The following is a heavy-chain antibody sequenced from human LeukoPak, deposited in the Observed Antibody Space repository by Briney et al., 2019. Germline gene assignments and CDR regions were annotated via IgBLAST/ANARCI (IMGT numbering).Heavy chain of an antibody. J-gene: IGHJ4*02. CDR1: GYTFTSYG. CDR2: INPNSGGT. D-gene: IGHD6-19*01. V-gene: IGHV1-2*02. Sequence: ASVKVSCKASGYTFTSYGISWVRQAPGQGLEWMGWINPNSGGTNYAQKFQGRVTMTRDTSISTAYMEPSRLRSDDTAVYYCARTYSSGWYFFDYWGQGTLVTVSS. CDR3: ARTYSSGWYFFDY.